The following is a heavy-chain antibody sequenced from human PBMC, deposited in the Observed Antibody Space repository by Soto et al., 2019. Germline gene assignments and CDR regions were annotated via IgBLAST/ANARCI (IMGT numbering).Heavy chain of an antibody. CDR2: INSDGSST. CDR3: AREPQSESYLARGFDY. Sequence: PGGSLRLSCAASGLTFSSYWMHWVRQAPGKGLVWVSRINSDGSSTSYADSVKGRFTISRDNAKNTLYLQMNSLRAEDTAVYYCAREPQSESYLARGFDYWGQGTLVTVSS. CDR1: GLTFSSYW. J-gene: IGHJ4*02. D-gene: IGHD2-2*01. V-gene: IGHV3-74*01.